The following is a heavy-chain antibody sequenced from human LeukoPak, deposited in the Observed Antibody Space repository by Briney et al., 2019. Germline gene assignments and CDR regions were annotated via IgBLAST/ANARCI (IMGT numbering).Heavy chain of an antibody. CDR2: ISAYNGNT. V-gene: IGHV1-18*04. Sequence: GASVKVSCKASGYTFTGYYMHWVRQAPGQGLEWMGWISAYNGNTNYAQKLQGRVTMTTDTSTSTAYMELRSLRSDDTAVYYCARRYSSGYYYVFDYWGQGALVTVSS. CDR3: ARRYSSGYYYVFDY. J-gene: IGHJ4*02. CDR1: GYTFTGYY. D-gene: IGHD3-22*01.